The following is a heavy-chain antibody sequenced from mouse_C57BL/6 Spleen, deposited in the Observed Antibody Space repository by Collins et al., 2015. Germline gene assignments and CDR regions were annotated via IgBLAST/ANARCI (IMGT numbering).Heavy chain of an antibody. V-gene: IGHV1-22*01. Sequence: EVQLQQSGPELVKPGASVKMSCKPSGYTFTDYNIHWVKQSHGKSLEWIGYINPNNGGTTYNQKFMGKATLTVNKSSSTAYMELRSLTSEDSAVYYCARDGDNYHFDYWGQGTTLTVSS. D-gene: IGHD1-3*01. CDR2: INPNNGGT. J-gene: IGHJ2*01. CDR1: GYTFTDYN. CDR3: ARDGDNYHFDY.